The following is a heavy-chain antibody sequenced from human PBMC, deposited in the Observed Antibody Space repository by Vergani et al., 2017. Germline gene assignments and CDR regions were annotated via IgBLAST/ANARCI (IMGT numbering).Heavy chain of an antibody. CDR1: GFSLSTSGVG. CDR3: VSAKTGYCSGGSCYNYFDY. D-gene: IGHD2-15*01. J-gene: IGHJ4*02. V-gene: IGHV2-5*02. CDR2: IYWDDDK. Sequence: QITLKESGPTLVKPTPTLTLTCTFSGFSLSTSGVGVGWIRQPPGKALEWLALIYWDDDKRYSPSLKSRLTITKDTSKNQVVLTMTNMDPVDTATYYCVSAKTGYCSGGSCYNYFDYWGQGTLVTVSS.